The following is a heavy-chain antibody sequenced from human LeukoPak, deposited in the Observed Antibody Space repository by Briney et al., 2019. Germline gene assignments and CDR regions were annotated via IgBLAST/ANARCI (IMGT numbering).Heavy chain of an antibody. CDR1: GGSISSGSYY. Sequence: SQTLSLTCTVSGGSISSGSYYWSWIRQPPGKGLEWIGEINHSGSTNYNPSLKSRVTISVDTSKNQFSLKLSSVTAADTAVYYCARGDCSSTICYSPMDVWGKGTTVTVSS. CDR2: INHSGST. D-gene: IGHD2-2*01. CDR3: ARGDCSSTICYSPMDV. V-gene: IGHV4-39*07. J-gene: IGHJ6*03.